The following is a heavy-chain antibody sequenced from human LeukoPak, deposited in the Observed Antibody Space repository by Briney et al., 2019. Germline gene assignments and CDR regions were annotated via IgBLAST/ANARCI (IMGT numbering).Heavy chain of an antibody. CDR3: AKDGMGMATIGILHD. CDR2: IWYDGSNK. D-gene: IGHD5-12*01. V-gene: IGHV3-33*06. CDR1: GFTFSSYG. J-gene: IGHJ4*02. Sequence: GGSLRLSCAASGFTFSSYGMHWVRPAPGKGLEWVAVIWYDGSNKYYADSVKGRFTISRDNSKNTLYLQMNSLRAEDTAVYYCAKDGMGMATIGILHDWGQGTLVTVSS.